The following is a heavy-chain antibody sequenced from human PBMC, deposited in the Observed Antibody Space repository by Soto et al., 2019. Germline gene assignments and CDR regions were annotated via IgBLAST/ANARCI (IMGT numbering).Heavy chain of an antibody. CDR2: VFYSGDT. CDR1: GGSISSGTYS. J-gene: IGHJ5*02. CDR3: VRPLEIFGDLLPNWFDP. D-gene: IGHD3-10*01. V-gene: IGHV4-30-2*03. Sequence: SETLSLTCTVSGGSISSGTYSWSWVRQPPGKGLEWIGTVFYSGDTYYTPSLKSRVTISVDKAKNQFSLRLKSVTAADTAVYYCVRPLEIFGDLLPNWFDPWGQGTLVTVSS.